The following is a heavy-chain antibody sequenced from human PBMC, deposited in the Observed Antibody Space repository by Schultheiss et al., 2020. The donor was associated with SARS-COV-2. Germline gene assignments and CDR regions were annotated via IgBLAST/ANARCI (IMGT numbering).Heavy chain of an antibody. CDR2: IYYSGST. Sequence: SETLSLTCAVYGGSFSGYYWSWIRQPPGKGLEWIGYIYYSGSTNYNPSLKSRITISVDTSKNQFSLKLSSVTAADTAVYYCARGPLAAAGDAFDIWGQGTMVTVSS. CDR1: GGSFSGYY. CDR3: ARGPLAAAGDAFDI. J-gene: IGHJ3*02. D-gene: IGHD6-13*01. V-gene: IGHV4-34*01.